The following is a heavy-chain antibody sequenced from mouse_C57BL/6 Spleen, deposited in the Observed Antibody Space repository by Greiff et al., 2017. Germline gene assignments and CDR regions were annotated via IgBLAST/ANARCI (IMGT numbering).Heavy chain of an antibody. D-gene: IGHD3-2*02. Sequence: EVKLQQSGPELVKPGASVKISCKASGYTFTDYYMNWVKQSHGKSLEWIGDINPNNGGTSYNQKFKGKATLTVDKSSSTAYMELRSLTSEDSAVYYCARRLRLLFAYWGQGTLVTVSA. CDR3: ARRLRLLFAY. CDR2: INPNNGGT. V-gene: IGHV1-26*01. J-gene: IGHJ3*01. CDR1: GYTFTDYY.